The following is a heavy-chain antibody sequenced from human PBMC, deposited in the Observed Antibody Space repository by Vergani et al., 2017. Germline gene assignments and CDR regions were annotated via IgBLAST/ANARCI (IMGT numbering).Heavy chain of an antibody. CDR1: GFTFSSYG. CDR3: AKERIIVGAIMVGWDAFDI. Sequence: VQLVESGGGVVQPGRSLRLSCAASGFTFSSYGMHWVRQAPGKGLEWVAVISYDGSNKYYADSVKGRFTISRDNSKNTLYLQMNSLRAEDTAVYYCAKERIIVGAIMVGWDAFDIWGQGTMVTVSS. V-gene: IGHV3-30*18. J-gene: IGHJ3*02. D-gene: IGHD1-26*01. CDR2: ISYDGSNK.